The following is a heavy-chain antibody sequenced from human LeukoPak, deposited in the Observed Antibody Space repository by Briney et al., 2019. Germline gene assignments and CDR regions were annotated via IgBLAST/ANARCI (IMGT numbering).Heavy chain of an antibody. CDR1: GYTLTELS. J-gene: IGHJ6*02. CDR2: FDPEDGET. V-gene: IGHV1-24*01. Sequence: VASVNVSCTVSGYTLTELSMHWVRQAPGKGLEWMGGFDPEDGETIYAQKFQGRVTMTEDTSTDTAYMELSSLRSEDTAVYYCATAADYYYYGMDVWGQGTTVTVSS. CDR3: ATAADYYYYGMDV. D-gene: IGHD2-15*01.